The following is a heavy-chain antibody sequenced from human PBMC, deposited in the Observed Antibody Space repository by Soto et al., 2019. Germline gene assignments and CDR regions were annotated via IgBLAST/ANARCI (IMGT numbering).Heavy chain of an antibody. CDR3: ARDLSRYSGYDCPIT. CDR2: ISYDGSNK. D-gene: IGHD5-12*01. V-gene: IGHV3-30-3*01. Sequence: LRLSCAASGFTFSSYAMHWVRQAPGKGLEWVAVISYDGSNKYYADSVKGRFTISRDNSKNTLYLQMNSLRAEDTAVYYCARDLSRYSGYDCPITWGQGTRSPSP. J-gene: IGHJ6*02. CDR1: GFTFSSYA.